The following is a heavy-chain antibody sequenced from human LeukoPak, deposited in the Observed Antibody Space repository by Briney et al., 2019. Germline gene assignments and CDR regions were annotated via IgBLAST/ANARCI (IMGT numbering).Heavy chain of an antibody. D-gene: IGHD6-19*01. CDR2: ISYDSITK. Sequence: GSLRLSCVASGFSFSRYAMHWVRQAPGKGLEWVAVISYDSITKYYADSVKGRFTISRDRSRNTLYLQMNSLRPEDTAVYYCARDLAGAVDYWGQGTLVTVSS. V-gene: IGHV3-30*01. CDR1: GFSFSRYA. J-gene: IGHJ4*02. CDR3: ARDLAGAVDY.